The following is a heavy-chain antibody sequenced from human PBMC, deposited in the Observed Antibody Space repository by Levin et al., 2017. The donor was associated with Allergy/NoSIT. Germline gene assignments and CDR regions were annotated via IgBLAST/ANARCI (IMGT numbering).Heavy chain of an antibody. V-gene: IGHV4-34*01. Sequence: ASETLSLTCAVYGGSFSGYYWSWIRQPPGKGLEWIGEINHSGSTNYNPSLKSRVTISVDTSKNQFSLKLSSVTAADTAVYYCASLGIVGATTSGSYFDYWGQGTLVTVSS. CDR2: INHSGST. CDR1: GGSFSGYY. D-gene: IGHD1-26*01. J-gene: IGHJ4*02. CDR3: ASLGIVGATTSGSYFDY.